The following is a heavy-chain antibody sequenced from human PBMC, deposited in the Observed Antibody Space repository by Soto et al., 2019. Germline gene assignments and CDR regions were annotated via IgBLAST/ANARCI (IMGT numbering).Heavy chain of an antibody. CDR2: ISSSGTII. D-gene: IGHD5-12*01. V-gene: IGHV3-11*01. Sequence: PGGSLRLSCAASGFTFSDYYISWIRQAPGKGLEWVSYISSSGTIIYHADSVKGRFTISRDNAKNSLFLQMNSLRAEDTAVYSCARDRGYSGYDSPRFYYGMDVWGQGTTVTVSS. J-gene: IGHJ6*02. CDR3: ARDRGYSGYDSPRFYYGMDV. CDR1: GFTFSDYY.